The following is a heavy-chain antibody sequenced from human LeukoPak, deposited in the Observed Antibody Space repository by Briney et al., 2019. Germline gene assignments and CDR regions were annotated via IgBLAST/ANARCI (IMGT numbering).Heavy chain of an antibody. CDR2: INHSGST. CDR3: ARVGGYGQRRVDY. Sequence: TSETLSLTCAVYGGSFSGYYWSWIRQPPGKGLEWIGEINHSGSTNYNPSLKSRVTISVDTSKNQFSLKLSSVTAADTAVYYCARVGGYGQRRVDYWGQGTLVTVSS. J-gene: IGHJ4*02. D-gene: IGHD5-18*01. V-gene: IGHV4-34*01. CDR1: GGSFSGYY.